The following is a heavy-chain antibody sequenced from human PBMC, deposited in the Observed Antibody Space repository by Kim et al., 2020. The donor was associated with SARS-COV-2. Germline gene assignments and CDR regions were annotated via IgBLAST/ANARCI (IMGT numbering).Heavy chain of an antibody. CDR1: GFTFSSYE. Sequence: GGSLRLSCAASGFTFSSYEMNWVRQAPGKGLEWVSYISSSGSTIYYADSVKGRFTISRDNAKNSLYLQMNSLRAEDTAVYYCASWAAPLFDPWGQGTLVTVSS. D-gene: IGHD6-6*01. J-gene: IGHJ5*02. V-gene: IGHV3-48*03. CDR3: ASWAAPLFDP. CDR2: ISSSGSTI.